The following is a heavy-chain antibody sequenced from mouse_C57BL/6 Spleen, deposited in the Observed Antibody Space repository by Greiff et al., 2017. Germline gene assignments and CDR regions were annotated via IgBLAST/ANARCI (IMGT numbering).Heavy chain of an antibody. CDR1: GYTFTSYW. Sequence: QVQLQQPGAELVKPGASVKLSCKASGYTFTSYWMHWVKQRPGQGLEWIGMIHPNSGSTNYNEKFKSKATLTVDKSSSTAYMQLSSLTSEDSAVYFCARGIYYYGSSYYFDYGGQGNPLTGSS. CDR3: ARGIYYYGSSYYFDY. V-gene: IGHV1-64*01. D-gene: IGHD1-1*01. CDR2: IHPNSGST. J-gene: IGHJ2*01.